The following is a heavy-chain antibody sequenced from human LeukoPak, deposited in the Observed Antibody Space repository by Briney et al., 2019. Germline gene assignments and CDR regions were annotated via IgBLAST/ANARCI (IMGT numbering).Heavy chain of an antibody. D-gene: IGHD3-10*01. J-gene: IGHJ6*03. Sequence: PSGTLSLTCAVSGGSISSNDWWTWVRQPPGKRLEWIGEIYHTGSTNYNPSLNSRVTISVDKSKNQFSLKLSSVTAADTAVYFCARGTYYNVYYYYYYMDVWGKGTTVTVSS. CDR1: GGSISSNDW. V-gene: IGHV4-4*02. CDR3: ARGTYYNVYYYYYYMDV. CDR2: IYHTGST.